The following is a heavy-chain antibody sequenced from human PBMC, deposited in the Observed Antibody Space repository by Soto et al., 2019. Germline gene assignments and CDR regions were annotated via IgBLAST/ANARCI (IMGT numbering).Heavy chain of an antibody. CDR3: ARDRGRITIFGVVIRADGMDV. V-gene: IGHV1-69*06. D-gene: IGHD3-3*01. CDR2: IIPIFGTA. J-gene: IGHJ6*02. CDR1: GGTFSSYA. Sequence: SVKVSCKASGGTFSSYAISCVRQAPGQGLEWMGGIIPIFGTANYAQKFQGRVTITADKSTSTAYMELSSLRSEDTAVYYCARDRGRITIFGVVIRADGMDVWGQGTTVTVSS.